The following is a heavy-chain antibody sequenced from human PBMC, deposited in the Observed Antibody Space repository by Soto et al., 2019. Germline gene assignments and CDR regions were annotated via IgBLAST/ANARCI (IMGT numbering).Heavy chain of an antibody. CDR2: VYHSGGA. V-gene: IGHV4-59*01. Sequence: TSETLSLTCTVSGGSISGYYWSWIRQPPGKGLEWIGNVYHSGGAKYNPSVKRRVSISVDTSKNQFSLNLSSVTAADTAVYYCTRDGDGRMTTNPYYYYGMDVWGPGITVTVSS. CDR3: TRDGDGRMTTNPYYYYGMDV. D-gene: IGHD2-21*02. J-gene: IGHJ6*02. CDR1: GGSISGYY.